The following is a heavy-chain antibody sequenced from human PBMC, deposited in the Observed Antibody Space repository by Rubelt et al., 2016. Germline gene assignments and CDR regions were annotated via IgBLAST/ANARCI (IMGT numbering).Heavy chain of an antibody. CDR1: GFTFSSSA. D-gene: IGHD4-23*01. CDR3: AGERGYGGERDACDI. Sequence: EVQLLESGGDLVQPGGSLRLSCAASGFTFSSSAMSWVRQAPGKGLEWVSGTSSTGGSTSYADSVKGRFTISRDNAKHSLYLQMNSLRAEGTAGNDGAGERGYGGERDACDIWGKGKMVTVS. CDR2: TSSTGGST. J-gene: IGHJ3*02. V-gene: IGHV3-23*01.